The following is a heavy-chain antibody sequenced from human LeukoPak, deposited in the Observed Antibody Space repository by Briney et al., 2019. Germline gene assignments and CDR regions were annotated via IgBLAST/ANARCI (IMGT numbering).Heavy chain of an antibody. V-gene: IGHV3-30*02. Sequence: GGSLRLSCAASGFTFSSYGMHWVRQAPGKGLEWVAFIRYDGSNKYYADSVKGRFTISRDNSKNTLYLQMNSLRAEDTAVCYCAKDGHRQVNYYDSSGPSYPDYWGQGTLVTVSS. J-gene: IGHJ4*02. D-gene: IGHD3-22*01. CDR1: GFTFSSYG. CDR2: IRYDGSNK. CDR3: AKDGHRQVNYYDSSGPSYPDY.